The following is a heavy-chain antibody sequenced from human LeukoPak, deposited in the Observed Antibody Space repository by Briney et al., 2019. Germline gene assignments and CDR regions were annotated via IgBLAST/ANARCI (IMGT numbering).Heavy chain of an antibody. J-gene: IGHJ4*02. Sequence: VASVKVSCKASGYTFTSYYMHWVRQAPGQGLEWMGIINPSGGSTSYAQKFQGRVTMTRDTSTSTVYMELSSLRSEDTAVYYCARGSGYYDSSGYSYYFDYWGQGTLVTVSS. V-gene: IGHV1-46*01. CDR2: INPSGGST. CDR3: ARGSGYYDSSGYSYYFDY. D-gene: IGHD3-22*01. CDR1: GYTFTSYY.